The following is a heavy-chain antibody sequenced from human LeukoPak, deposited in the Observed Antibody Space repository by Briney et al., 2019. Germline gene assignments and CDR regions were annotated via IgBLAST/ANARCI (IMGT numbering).Heavy chain of an antibody. CDR3: AKDLFVIVSPNWFDP. Sequence: GGSLRLSCAASGFTFDDYTMHWVRQAPGKGLEWVSLISWDGGTTYYADSVKGRFTISRDNSKNTLYLQMNSLRAEDTAVYYCAKDLFVIVSPNWFDPWGQGTLVTVSS. CDR2: ISWDGGTT. D-gene: IGHD2/OR15-2a*01. V-gene: IGHV3-43*01. CDR1: GFTFDDYT. J-gene: IGHJ5*02.